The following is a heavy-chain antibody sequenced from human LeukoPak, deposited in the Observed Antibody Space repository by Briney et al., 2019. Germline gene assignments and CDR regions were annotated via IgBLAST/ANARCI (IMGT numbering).Heavy chain of an antibody. Sequence: RGESLKISCKGSGYRFSSYWIGWVRQMPGKGLEWMGIIYPGDSDTRYSPSFQGQVTISADKSISTAYLQWSSLKASDTAMYYCARLGYYDSSGYYYALGYYYYYMDVWGKGTTVTVSS. CDR2: IYPGDSDT. CDR1: GYRFSSYW. D-gene: IGHD3-22*01. V-gene: IGHV5-51*01. J-gene: IGHJ6*03. CDR3: ARLGYYDSSGYYYALGYYYYYMDV.